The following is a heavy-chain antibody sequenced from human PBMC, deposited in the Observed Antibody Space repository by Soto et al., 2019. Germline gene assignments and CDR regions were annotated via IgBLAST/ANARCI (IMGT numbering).Heavy chain of an antibody. CDR3: ARSSFFVVVTAIHNWFDS. CDR1: GGSISSSSYY. V-gene: IGHV4-39*01. Sequence: SETLSLTCTVSGGSISSSSYYWGWIRQPPGKGLEWIGSICYSGSTYYNPSLKSRVTISVDTSKNQFSLKLSSVTAADTAVYYCARSSFFVVVTAIHNWFDSWGQGILVTVSS. CDR2: ICYSGST. D-gene: IGHD2-21*02. J-gene: IGHJ5*01.